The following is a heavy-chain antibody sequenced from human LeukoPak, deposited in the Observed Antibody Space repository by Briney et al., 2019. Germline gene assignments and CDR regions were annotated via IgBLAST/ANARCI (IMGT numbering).Heavy chain of an antibody. V-gene: IGHV1-2*02. CDR1: GYTFTGYY. J-gene: IGHJ3*02. Sequence: ASVKVSCKASGYTFTGYYMHWVRQAPGQGLEWMGWINPNSGGTNYAQKFQGRVTMTRDTSISTAYMELSRLRSDDTAVYYCARGQDLLWFGDAFDIWGQGTMVTVSS. CDR3: ARGQDLLWFGDAFDI. D-gene: IGHD3-10*01. CDR2: INPNSGGT.